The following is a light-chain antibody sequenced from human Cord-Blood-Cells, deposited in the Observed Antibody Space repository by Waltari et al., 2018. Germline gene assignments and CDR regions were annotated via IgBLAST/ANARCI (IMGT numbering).Light chain of an antibody. CDR2: DAS. V-gene: IGLV2-11*01. CDR1: SRDVGCYNY. Sequence: QPALPQPRPASGSPGQSVPIPCPGTSRDVGCYNYVPWYQPHPGNAPKLMIYDASKRPSGVPDRFSGSKSGNTASLTISGLQAEDEADYYCCSYAVSYTYVFGTGTKVTVL. J-gene: IGLJ1*01. CDR3: CSYAVSYTYV.